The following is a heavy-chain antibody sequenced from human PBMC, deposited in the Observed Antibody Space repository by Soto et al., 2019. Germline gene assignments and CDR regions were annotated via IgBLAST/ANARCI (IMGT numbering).Heavy chain of an antibody. CDR3: AKDSSGFIDH. J-gene: IGHJ4*02. CDR2: ISWHSGSI. D-gene: IGHD6-19*01. Sequence: EVQLVESGWGLVQPGRSLRLSCAASGFTFDDYAMHWVRRAPGKGLEWVSGISWHSGSIGYADSVKGRFTISRDNAKNSLYLQMNSLSAEDTALYYCAKDSSGFIDHWGQGTLVTVSS. CDR1: GFTFDDYA. V-gene: IGHV3-9*01.